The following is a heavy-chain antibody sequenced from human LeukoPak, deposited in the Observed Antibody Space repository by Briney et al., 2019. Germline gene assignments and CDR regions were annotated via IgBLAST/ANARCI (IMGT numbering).Heavy chain of an antibody. V-gene: IGHV1-69*06. Sequence: ASVKVSCKASGYTFTSYGISWVRQAPGQGLEWMGGIIPIFGTANYAQKFQGRVTITADKSTSTAYMELSSLRSEDTAVYYCARDLYDSSGNFDYWGQGTLVTVSS. D-gene: IGHD3-22*01. J-gene: IGHJ4*02. CDR2: IIPIFGTA. CDR3: ARDLYDSSGNFDY. CDR1: GYTFTSYG.